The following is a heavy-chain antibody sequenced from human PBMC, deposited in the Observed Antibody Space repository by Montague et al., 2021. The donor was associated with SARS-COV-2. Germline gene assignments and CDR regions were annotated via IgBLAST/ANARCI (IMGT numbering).Heavy chain of an antibody. CDR1: GGSISSNLFY. V-gene: IGHV4-39*01. D-gene: IGHD4-23*01. Sequence: SETLSLTCTVSGGSISSNLFYWDWIRQTPGKALEWIGDISYTGSTYYNPSLKSRVTVAVDTSTNQFSLRLSSLTAADTAMYYCARHVDPCGGNCRIWYFDLWGRGSLVTVSS. J-gene: IGHJ2*01. CDR3: ARHVDPCGGNCRIWYFDL. CDR2: ISYTGST.